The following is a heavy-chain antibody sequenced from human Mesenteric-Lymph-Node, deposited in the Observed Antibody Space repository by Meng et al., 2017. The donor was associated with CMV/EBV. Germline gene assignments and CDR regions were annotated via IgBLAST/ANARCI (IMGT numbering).Heavy chain of an antibody. J-gene: IGHJ5*02. CDR3: ARDDYGDYRVGWFDP. CDR2: IYHSGST. Sequence: SETLSLTCTVSGYSIRSGYYWGWIRRPPGKGLQWIGSIYHSGSTYYNPSLKSRVTISVETSVNQYSLKLSSVIATDTAVYYCARDDYGDYRVGWFDPWGPGTLVTVSS. D-gene: IGHD4-17*01. CDR1: GYSIRSGYY. V-gene: IGHV4-38-2*02.